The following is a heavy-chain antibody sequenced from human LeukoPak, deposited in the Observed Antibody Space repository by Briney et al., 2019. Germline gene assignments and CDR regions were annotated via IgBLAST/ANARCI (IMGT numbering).Heavy chain of an antibody. CDR2: IIPILGIA. D-gene: IGHD3-22*01. Sequence: ASVKVSCKASGGTFSSYAISWVRQAPGQGLEWMGRIIPILGIANYAQKFQGRVTITADKSTSTAYMELSRLRSEDTAVYYCARDRGSYYDSSGYQTTDYWGQGTLVTVSS. CDR1: GGTFSSYA. V-gene: IGHV1-69*04. J-gene: IGHJ4*02. CDR3: ARDRGSYYDSSGYQTTDY.